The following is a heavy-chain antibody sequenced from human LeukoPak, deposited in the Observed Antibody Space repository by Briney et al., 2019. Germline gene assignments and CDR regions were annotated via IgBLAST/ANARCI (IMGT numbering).Heavy chain of an antibody. J-gene: IGHJ6*03. Sequence: QSGESLRLSCAASGFTFSSYAMSWVRQAPGKGLEWVSAISGSGGSTYYADSVKGRFTISRDNSKNTLYLQMNSLRAEDTAVYYCARVPKGYYYMDVWGKGTTVTVSS. V-gene: IGHV3-23*01. CDR1: GFTFSSYA. CDR3: ARVPKGYYYMDV. CDR2: ISGSGGST.